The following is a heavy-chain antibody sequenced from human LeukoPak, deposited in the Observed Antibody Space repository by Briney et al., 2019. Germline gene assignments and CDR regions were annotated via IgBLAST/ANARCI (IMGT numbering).Heavy chain of an antibody. V-gene: IGHV3-7*01. J-gene: IGHJ4*02. CDR1: GFIFSDRW. CDR2: IKKDGSEK. CDR3: VDPGDCSSDSCFPY. D-gene: IGHD2-2*01. Sequence: PGGSLRLSCAASGFIFSDRWMSWVRQAPGKGLEWVANIKKDGSEKFYVDSVKGRFTISRDNAKNSLYLQMNSLRVEDTAVYYCVDPGDCSSDSCFPYWGQGTLVTVSS.